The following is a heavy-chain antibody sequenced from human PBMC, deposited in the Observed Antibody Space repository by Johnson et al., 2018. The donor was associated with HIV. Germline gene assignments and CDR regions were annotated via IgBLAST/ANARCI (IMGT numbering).Heavy chain of an antibody. CDR2: IGTSGDT. D-gene: IGHD6-19*01. V-gene: IGHV3-13*01. Sequence: VQLVESGGGVVQPGGSLRLSCAASGFTFSNYDMHWVRQATGKGLEWVSGIGTSGDTYYPGSVKGRFTISRETAKNSLYLQMNSLRVGDPAVYYCARAVAGTWFDIWGQGTMVTVSS. CDR3: ARAVAGTWFDI. J-gene: IGHJ3*02. CDR1: GFTFSNYD.